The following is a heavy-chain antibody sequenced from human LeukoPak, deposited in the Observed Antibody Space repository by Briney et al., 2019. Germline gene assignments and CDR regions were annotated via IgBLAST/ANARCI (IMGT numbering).Heavy chain of an antibody. CDR3: ASLNFGYSGDSFDY. J-gene: IGHJ4*02. V-gene: IGHV4-39*01. D-gene: IGHD5-12*01. Sequence: PSETLSLTCNVSGGSICSSGVYWGWVRQPPGKGLEWIGSISYSGTTYFNPSLKSRVTISVDTSTDQFSLRLSSVAAADTALYYCASLNFGYSGDSFDYWGQGTLVTVSS. CDR1: GGSICSSGVY. CDR2: ISYSGTT.